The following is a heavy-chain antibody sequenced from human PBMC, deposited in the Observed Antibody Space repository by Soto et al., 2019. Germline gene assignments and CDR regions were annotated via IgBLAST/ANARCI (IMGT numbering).Heavy chain of an antibody. CDR3: AGIAAAGTDDAFDI. CDR2: INPNSGGT. J-gene: IGHJ3*02. V-gene: IGHV1-2*02. CDR1: GYTFTGYY. D-gene: IGHD6-13*01. Sequence: ASVKVSCKASGYTFTGYYMHWVRQAPGQGLEWMGWINPNSGGTNYAQKFQGRVTMTRDTSISTAYMELSRLRSDDTAVYYCAGIAAAGTDDAFDIWGQGTMVTVSS.